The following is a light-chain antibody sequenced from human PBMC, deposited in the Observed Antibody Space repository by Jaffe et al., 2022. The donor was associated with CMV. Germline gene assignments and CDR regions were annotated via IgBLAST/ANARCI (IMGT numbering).Light chain of an antibody. CDR1: QNINRY. CDR3: QQSSSTPLT. V-gene: IGKV1-39*01. Sequence: DIQMTQSPSSLSASVGDTVTITCRASQNINRYLIWYQQKPGKAPKLLIYSASSLQSGVPSRFSGSGSGTGFTLTISNLQPEDFATYYCQQSSSTPLTFGGGTKVEIK. J-gene: IGKJ4*01. CDR2: SAS.